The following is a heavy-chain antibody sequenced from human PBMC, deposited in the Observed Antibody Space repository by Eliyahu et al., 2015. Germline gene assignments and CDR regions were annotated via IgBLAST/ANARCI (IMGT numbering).Heavy chain of an antibody. Sequence: EVQLVESGGGLVQPGGSLXLSCAASGFTFSXXSFNWVRQAPGXGXEGVAYITSSSDTMYYADSVRGRFTISRDNAKNSLFLQMDNVRDEDTAVYHCARDAQSRYSSSWFVGGDSFREKPEPFDYWGQGTPVTVSS. V-gene: IGHV3-48*02. CDR2: ITSSSDTM. D-gene: IGHD6-13*01. J-gene: IGHJ4*02. CDR1: GFTFSXXS. CDR3: ARDAQSRYSSSWFVGGDSFREKPEPFDY.